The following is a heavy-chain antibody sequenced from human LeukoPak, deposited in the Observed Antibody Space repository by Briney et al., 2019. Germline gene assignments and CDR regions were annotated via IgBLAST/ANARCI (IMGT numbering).Heavy chain of an antibody. CDR3: ARHTMVRGVSGYYYYYMDV. CDR1: GGSISSGGYY. D-gene: IGHD3-10*01. CDR2: IYTSGST. Sequence: PSETLSLTCAVSGGSISSGGYYWSWIRQPPGKGLEWIGYIYTSGSTNYNPSLKSRVTISVDTSKNQFSLKLSSVTAADTAVYYCARHTMVRGVSGYYYYYMDVWGKGTTVTVSS. J-gene: IGHJ6*03. V-gene: IGHV4-61*08.